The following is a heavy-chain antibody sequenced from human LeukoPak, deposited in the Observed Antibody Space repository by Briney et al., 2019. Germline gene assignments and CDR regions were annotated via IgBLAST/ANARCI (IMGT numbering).Heavy chain of an antibody. V-gene: IGHV1-2*06. CDR2: INPNSGGT. CDR1: GYTFTGYY. CDR3: ARAHYDILTGYYPNYFDC. J-gene: IGHJ4*02. Sequence: GALVKVSCKASGYTFTGYYMHWVRQAPGQGLEWMGRINPNSGGTNYAQKSQGRVTMTRDTSISTAYMELSRLRSDDTAVYYCARAHYDILTGYYPNYFDCWGQGTLVTVSS. D-gene: IGHD3-9*01.